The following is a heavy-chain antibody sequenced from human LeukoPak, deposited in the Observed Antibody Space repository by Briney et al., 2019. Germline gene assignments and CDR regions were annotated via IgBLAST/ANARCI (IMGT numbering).Heavy chain of an antibody. D-gene: IGHD5-18*01. CDR1: GYTFTGYY. V-gene: IGHV1-2*02. J-gene: IGHJ5*02. CDR2: INPNSGGT. Sequence: ASVKVSCKASGYTFTGYYMHWVRQAPGQGHEWMGWINPNSGGTNYAQKFQGRVTMTRDTSISTAYMELSRLRSDDTAVYYCARDIVMVTYWFDPWGQGTLVTVSS. CDR3: ARDIVMVTYWFDP.